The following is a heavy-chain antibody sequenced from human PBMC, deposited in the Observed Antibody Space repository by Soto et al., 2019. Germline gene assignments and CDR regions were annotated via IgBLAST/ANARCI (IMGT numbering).Heavy chain of an antibody. J-gene: IGHJ4*02. D-gene: IGHD3-22*01. CDR2: IWYDGSNK. V-gene: IGHV3-33*01. CDR3: ARVRGYDSSGYYPDY. Sequence: GGSLRCSSAASGFTSSSYGMHWVRQSPRKGLEWVAVIWYDGSNKYYADSVKGRFTISRDNSKNTLYLQMNSLRAEDTAVYCCARVRGYDSSGYYPDYWGQGTLVTVSS. CDR1: GFTSSSYG.